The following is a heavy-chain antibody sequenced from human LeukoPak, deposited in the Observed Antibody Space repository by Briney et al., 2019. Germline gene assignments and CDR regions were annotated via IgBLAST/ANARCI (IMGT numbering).Heavy chain of an antibody. CDR1: GFIFSSYW. CDR2: IKQDGSEK. J-gene: IGHJ6*04. Sequence: GGSLRLSCAASGFIFSSYWMSWVRQAPGKGLEWVADIKQDGSEKYYVDSVKGRFTISRDNAKNSLFLQMNSLRAEDTAVYYCAELGITMIGGVWGKGTTVTISS. V-gene: IGHV3-7*01. D-gene: IGHD3-10*02. CDR3: AELGITMIGGV.